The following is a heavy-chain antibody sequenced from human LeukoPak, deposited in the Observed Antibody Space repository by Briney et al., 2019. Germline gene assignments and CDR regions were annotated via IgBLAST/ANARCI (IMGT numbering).Heavy chain of an antibody. V-gene: IGHV4-34*01. J-gene: IGHJ5*02. D-gene: IGHD2-15*01. CDR2: INHSGST. CDR1: GFTFSSYW. CDR3: ARGPPYCSGGSCYANWFDP. Sequence: GSLRLSCAASGFTFSSYWMSWVRQPPGKGLEWIGEINHSGSTNYNPSLKSRVTISVDTSKNQFSLKLSSVTAADTAVYYRARGPPYCSGGSCYANWFDPWGQGTLVTVSS.